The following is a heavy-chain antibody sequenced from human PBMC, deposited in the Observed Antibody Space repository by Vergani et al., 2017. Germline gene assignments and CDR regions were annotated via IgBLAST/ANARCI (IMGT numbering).Heavy chain of an antibody. V-gene: IGHV3-53*01. Sequence: EVQLVESGGGLIQPGGSLRLSCAASGFTVSSNYMSWVRQAPGKGREWVSVIYSGGSTYYADSVKGRFTISRDNSKNTLYLQMNSLRAEDTAVYYCARGVYGGNDAFDIWGQGTMVTVSS. D-gene: IGHD4-23*01. CDR1: GFTVSSNY. CDR3: ARGVYGGNDAFDI. CDR2: IYSGGST. J-gene: IGHJ3*02.